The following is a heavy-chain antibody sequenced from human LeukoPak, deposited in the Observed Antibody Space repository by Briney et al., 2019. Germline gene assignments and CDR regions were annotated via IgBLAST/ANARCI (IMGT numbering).Heavy chain of an antibody. CDR2: IHEDGSDK. Sequence: GGSLRLSCVVSGFTFSSYWMNWVRQAPRKGLEWVANIHEDGSDKYYVDSVKGRFTISRDNAKNSLYLQMNSLRAEDTALYYCARGGWDYFDYWGQGTLVTVSS. V-gene: IGHV3-7*02. CDR3: ARGGWDYFDY. D-gene: IGHD3-16*01. CDR1: GFTFSSYW. J-gene: IGHJ4*02.